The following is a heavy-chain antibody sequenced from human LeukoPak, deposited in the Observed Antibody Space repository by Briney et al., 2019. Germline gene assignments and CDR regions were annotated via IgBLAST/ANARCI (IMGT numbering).Heavy chain of an antibody. CDR1: GFTFSSYG. D-gene: IGHD5-18*01. J-gene: IGHJ4*02. V-gene: IGHV3-33*01. Sequence: GGSLRLSCAASGFTFSSYGMHWVRQAPGKGLEWVAVIWYDGSNKYYADSVKGRLTISRDNSKNTLYLQMNSLRAEDTAVYYCARETIYSYGYGNDFDYWGQGTLVTVSS. CDR2: IWYDGSNK. CDR3: ARETIYSYGYGNDFDY.